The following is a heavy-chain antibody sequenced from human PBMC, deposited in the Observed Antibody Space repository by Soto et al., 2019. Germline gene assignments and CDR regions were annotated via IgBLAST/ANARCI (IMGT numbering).Heavy chain of an antibody. CDR1: GGSISSYY. D-gene: IGHD3-9*01. CDR3: ARAGPDYDILTGYYQFDY. J-gene: IGHJ4*02. V-gene: IGHV4-59*01. Sequence: SETLSLTCTVSGGSISSYYWSWIRQPPGKGLEWIGYIYYSGSTNYNPSLKSRITISEDTSKNQFSLKMSSVNTADTAVFYCARAGPDYDILTGYYQFDYWGQGTLVTVSS. CDR2: IYYSGST.